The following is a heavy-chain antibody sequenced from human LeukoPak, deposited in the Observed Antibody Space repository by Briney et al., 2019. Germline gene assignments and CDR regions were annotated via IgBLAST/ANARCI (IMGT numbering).Heavy chain of an antibody. CDR2: ISDSGTT. V-gene: IGHV4-59*01. Sequence: TSETLSLTCTVSGGSISNYYWSWIRQPPGKGLEWIGYISDSGTTNYNPSLKSRGSTSLATSKNQFSLQLRSVTAADTAVYYCARDFMVRGDQVNYYYYYMDVWGTGATITVSS. CDR3: ARDFMVRGDQVNYYYYYMDV. J-gene: IGHJ6*03. CDR1: GGSISNYY. D-gene: IGHD3-10*01.